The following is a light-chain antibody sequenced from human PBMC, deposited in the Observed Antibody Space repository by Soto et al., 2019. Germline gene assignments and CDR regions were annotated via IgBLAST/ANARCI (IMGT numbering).Light chain of an antibody. Sequence: EIVLTQSPATLSLSPGERATLSCRASQSVSSYLAWYQQKPGQAPRLLIYDASNRATGIPGRFSGSGSGTDFPLTISRLEPEDFAGYYCQQRSNWLTFGGGTKVEIK. V-gene: IGKV3-11*01. J-gene: IGKJ4*01. CDR1: QSVSSY. CDR3: QQRSNWLT. CDR2: DAS.